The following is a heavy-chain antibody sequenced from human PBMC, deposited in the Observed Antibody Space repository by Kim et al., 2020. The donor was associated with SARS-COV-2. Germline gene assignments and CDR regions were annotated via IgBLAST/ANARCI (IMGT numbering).Heavy chain of an antibody. CDR3: ATPLNWNDFLN. CDR2: T. D-gene: IGHD1-1*01. V-gene: IGHV1-24*01. J-gene: IGHJ1*01. Sequence: TIYAQKFQGRVTMTEDTSTDTAYMELSSLRSEDTAVYYCATPLNWNDFLNWGQGTLVTVSS.